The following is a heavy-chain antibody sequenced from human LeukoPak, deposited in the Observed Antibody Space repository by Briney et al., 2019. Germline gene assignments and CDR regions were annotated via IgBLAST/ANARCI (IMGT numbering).Heavy chain of an antibody. Sequence: SETLSLTCTVSGGSISSYYWSWIRQPPGKGLEWIGYIYYSGSTNYNPSLKSRVTISVDTSKNQFSLKLSSVTAADTAVYYCARGPGIGGFDYWGQGTLVTVSS. CDR1: GGSISSYY. J-gene: IGHJ4*02. CDR3: ARGPGIGGFDY. V-gene: IGHV4-59*01. D-gene: IGHD3-16*01. CDR2: IYYSGST.